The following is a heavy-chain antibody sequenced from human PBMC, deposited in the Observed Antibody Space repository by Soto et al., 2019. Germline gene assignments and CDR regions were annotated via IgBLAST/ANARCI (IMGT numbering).Heavy chain of an antibody. CDR1: GYTFTSYH. CDR3: VRVGQGRIGP. CDR2: MDPNSGDT. V-gene: IGHV1-8*01. Sequence: QVQLVQSGAEVKKPGASVKVSCKASGYTFTSYHINWERQATGQGFEFMGWMDPNSGDTGYAQEFQGRVTMTRDTSISTASMELSSLRSEDTAVYFCVRVGQGRIGPWGPGTLVTVSS. J-gene: IGHJ5*02.